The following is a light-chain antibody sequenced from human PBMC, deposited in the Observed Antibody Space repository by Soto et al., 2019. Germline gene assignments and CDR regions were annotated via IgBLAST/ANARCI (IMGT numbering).Light chain of an antibody. CDR2: EAS. J-gene: IGLJ3*02. CDR3: CSSAGSSIWV. Sequence: QSALTQPASVSGSPGQSITISCTGTSSDVGSYNLVSWYQQHPGKAPKLMIYEASKRPSGDSNRFSGSKSGNTASLTISGLQAEDEADYYCCSSAGSSIWVFGGGTKVTVL. CDR1: SSDVGSYNL. V-gene: IGLV2-23*01.